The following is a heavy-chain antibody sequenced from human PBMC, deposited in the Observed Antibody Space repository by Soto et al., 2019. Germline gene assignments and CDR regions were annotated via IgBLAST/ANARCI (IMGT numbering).Heavy chain of an antibody. J-gene: IGHJ4*02. Sequence: EVPLVESGGGLVQPGGSLRLSCAASGFTFSTSSMNWVRQAPGKGLEWISYIRCSSTTMYYADSVKGRFTISRDNAKNSLYLQMNSLRDEDTAVYYCARDREWAFDYWGQGTLVTVSS. D-gene: IGHD2-8*01. CDR3: ARDREWAFDY. CDR2: IRCSSTTM. V-gene: IGHV3-48*02. CDR1: GFTFSTSS.